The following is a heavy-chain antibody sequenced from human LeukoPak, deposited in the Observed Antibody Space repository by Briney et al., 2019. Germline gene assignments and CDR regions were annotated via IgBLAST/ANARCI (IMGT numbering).Heavy chain of an antibody. CDR1: GYSFTRYY. J-gene: IGHJ4*02. Sequence: ASVKVSCKASGYSFTRYYIHWVRQAPGQGLEWMGRINPSGGSTNYAQKFQGRVTLTRDISTSTVYMDLNSLRSEDTAVYYCARGFNYYASGSYFLDYWGQGTLVTVSS. CDR3: ARGFNYYASGSYFLDY. V-gene: IGHV1-46*01. D-gene: IGHD3-10*01. CDR2: INPSGGST.